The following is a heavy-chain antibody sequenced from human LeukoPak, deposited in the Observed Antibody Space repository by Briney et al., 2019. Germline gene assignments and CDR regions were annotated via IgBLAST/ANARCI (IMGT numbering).Heavy chain of an antibody. J-gene: IGHJ6*02. CDR2: INHSGST. V-gene: IGHV4-34*01. D-gene: IGHD2-21*02. CDR1: GGSFSGYY. Sequence: SETLSLTCAVYGGSFSGYYWSWIRQPPGKGLEWIGEINHSGSTNYNPSLKSRVTISVDTSKNQFSLKLSSATAADTAVYYCARDNCGGDCYSDYYYYGMDVWGQGTTVTVSS. CDR3: ARDNCGGDCYSDYYYYGMDV.